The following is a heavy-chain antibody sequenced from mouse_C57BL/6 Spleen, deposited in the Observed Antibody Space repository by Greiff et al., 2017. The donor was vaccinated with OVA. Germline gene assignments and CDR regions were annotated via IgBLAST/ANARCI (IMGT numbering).Heavy chain of an antibody. D-gene: IGHD1-1*01. CDR1: GYTFTSYG. V-gene: IGHV1-81*01. CDR2: IYPRSGNT. Sequence: QVHVKQSGAELARPGASVKLSCKASGYTFTSYGISWVKQRTGQGLEWIGEIYPRSGNTYYNEKFKGKATLTADKSSSTAYMELRSLTSEDSAVYFCARDYGSSDYFDYWGQGTTLTVSS. J-gene: IGHJ2*01. CDR3: ARDYGSSDYFDY.